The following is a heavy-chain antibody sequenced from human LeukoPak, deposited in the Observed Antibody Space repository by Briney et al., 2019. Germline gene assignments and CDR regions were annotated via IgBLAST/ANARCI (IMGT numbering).Heavy chain of an antibody. J-gene: IGHJ4*02. CDR2: IYHSGST. Sequence: SQTLSLTCTVSGGSISSGGYYWSWIRQPPGKGLEWIGYIYHSGSTYYNPSLKSRVTISVDRSKNQFSLKLSSVTAADTAVYYCARDQCGEVTSTSCNYHDYWGQGTLVTVSS. D-gene: IGHD2-2*01. V-gene: IGHV4-30-2*01. CDR1: GGSISSGGYY. CDR3: ARDQCGEVTSTSCNYHDY.